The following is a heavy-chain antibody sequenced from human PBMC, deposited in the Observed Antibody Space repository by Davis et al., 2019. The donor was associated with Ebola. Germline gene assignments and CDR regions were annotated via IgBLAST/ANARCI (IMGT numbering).Heavy chain of an antibody. J-gene: IGHJ2*01. V-gene: IGHV5-51*01. CDR3: ARLYGPGHYLNWYFNL. Sequence: GESLKISCKASGYKFSDYWIGWVRQEPGKGLEWMGIIFPGDSDTRYSPSFQGQVIISADKSISTAYLQWNSLQASDTAVYYCARLYGPGHYLNWYFNLWGRGTLVTVSS. CDR2: IFPGDSDT. CDR1: GYKFSDYW. D-gene: IGHD3-10*01.